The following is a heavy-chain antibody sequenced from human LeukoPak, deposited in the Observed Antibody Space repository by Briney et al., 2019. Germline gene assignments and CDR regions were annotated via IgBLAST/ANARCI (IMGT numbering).Heavy chain of an antibody. J-gene: IGHJ4*02. CDR3: ASDPGYCSSTSCYGGGVDY. CDR1: GFTFSSYW. V-gene: IGHV3-7*01. Sequence: GGSLRLSCAASGFTFSSYWMSWVRQAPGKGLEWVANIKQDGSEKYYVDSVKGRFTISRDNAKNSLYLQMNSLRAEDTAVYYCASDPGYCSSTSCYGGGVDYWGQGTLVTVSS. D-gene: IGHD2-2*01. CDR2: IKQDGSEK.